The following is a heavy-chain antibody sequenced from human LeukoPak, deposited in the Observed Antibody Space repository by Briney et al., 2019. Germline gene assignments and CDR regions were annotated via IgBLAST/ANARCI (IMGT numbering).Heavy chain of an antibody. D-gene: IGHD3-10*01. CDR1: GGSISSYY. J-gene: IGHJ6*03. CDR3: ARESPHYYGSGSYNYYYYYYMDV. CDR2: IYYSGST. Sequence: SETLSLTCTVSGGSISSYYWSWIRQPPGKGLEWIGYIYYSGSTNYNPSFKSRVTISVDTSKNQFSLRLSSVTAADTAVYYCARESPHYYGSGSYNYYYYYYMDVWGKGTTVTVSS. V-gene: IGHV4-59*01.